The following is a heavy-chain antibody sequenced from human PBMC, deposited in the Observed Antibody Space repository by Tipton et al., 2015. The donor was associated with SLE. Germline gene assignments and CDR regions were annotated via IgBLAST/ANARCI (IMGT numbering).Heavy chain of an antibody. CDR1: GGSISPYY. CDR3: ARANSGY. J-gene: IGHJ4*02. Sequence: GSLRLSCTVSGGSISPYYWSWLRQPPGKGLEWIGYIYSSGTTNYNPSLKSRVTISIDTSKNQFSLKLSSVTAADTAIYYCARANSGYWGQGTLVSVSS. CDR2: IYSSGTT. V-gene: IGHV4-59*01. D-gene: IGHD1-26*01.